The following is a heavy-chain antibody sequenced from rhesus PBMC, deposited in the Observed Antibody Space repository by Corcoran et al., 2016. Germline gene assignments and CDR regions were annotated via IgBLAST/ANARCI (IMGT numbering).Heavy chain of an antibody. CDR2: IYGSGSST. Sequence: QLQLQESGPGLVKPSETLSVTCAVSGGSISSSYWSWIRQAPGKGLEWIGYIYGSGSSTNYNPSLKSRVTLSVDTSKNKLSLKLSSVTTADTAVYYCARDGTYSSWSLDYWGQGVLVTVSS. J-gene: IGHJ4*01. CDR1: GGSISSSY. V-gene: IGHV4-169*02. CDR3: ARDGTYSSWSLDY. D-gene: IGHD6-13*01.